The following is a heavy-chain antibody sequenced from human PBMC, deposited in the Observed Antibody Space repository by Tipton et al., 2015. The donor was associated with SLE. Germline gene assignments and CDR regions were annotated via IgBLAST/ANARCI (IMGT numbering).Heavy chain of an antibody. CDR1: GASISSSY. J-gene: IGHJ4*02. Sequence: TLSLTCNVSGASISSSYLSWIRQPPGKGLEWIGHIYQSGGTYYNPSLKGRVTISVDTSKNQFSLKLSSVTAADTAVYYCARGILEWPEYWGQGTLVIVSS. V-gene: IGHV4-59*12. D-gene: IGHD3-3*01. CDR2: IYQSGGT. CDR3: ARGILEWPEY.